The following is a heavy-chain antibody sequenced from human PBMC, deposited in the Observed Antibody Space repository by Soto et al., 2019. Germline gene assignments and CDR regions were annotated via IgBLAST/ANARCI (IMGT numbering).Heavy chain of an antibody. V-gene: IGHV1-2*02. D-gene: IGHD6-13*01. J-gene: IGHJ6*02. CDR2: INPNSGGT. CDR1: GYTFTGYY. Sequence: GASVKVSFKASGYTFTGYYMHWVRQAPGQGLEWMGWINPNSGGTNYAQKFQGRVTMTRGTSISTAYMELSRLRSDDTAVYYCARSGLEGSSWNIFYYYYGMDVWGQGTTVTVSS. CDR3: ARSGLEGSSWNIFYYYYGMDV.